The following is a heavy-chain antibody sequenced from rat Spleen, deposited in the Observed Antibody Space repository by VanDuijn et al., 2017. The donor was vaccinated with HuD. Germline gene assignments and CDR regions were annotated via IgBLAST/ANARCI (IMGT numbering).Heavy chain of an antibody. CDR1: GFSLTSYN. D-gene: IGHD1-1*01. CDR2: IWTGGGT. J-gene: IGHJ2*01. Sequence: VQLQESGPGLLQPSQTLSLTCTVSGFSLTSYNVHWVRQPTGKGLEWMGVIWTGGGTDYNSALKSRLSISRDTSKNQVFLKMNSLQSDDTTTYYCARDYYTDGYFDYWGQGVMVTVSS. V-gene: IGHV2-30*01. CDR3: ARDYYTDGYFDY.